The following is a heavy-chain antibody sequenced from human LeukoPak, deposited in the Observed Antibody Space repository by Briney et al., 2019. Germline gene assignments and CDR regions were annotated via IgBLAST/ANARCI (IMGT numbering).Heavy chain of an antibody. J-gene: IGHJ3*02. Sequence: GGSLRLSCAAYGFTFSNAWMSWVRQAPGKGLEWVGRIKSKTDGGTTDYAAPVKGRFTISRDDSKNTLYLQMNSLKTEDTAVYYCTTDATMVRGVLYAFDIWGQGTMVTVSS. CDR1: GFTFSNAW. D-gene: IGHD3-10*01. CDR2: IKSKTDGGTT. CDR3: TTDATMVRGVLYAFDI. V-gene: IGHV3-15*01.